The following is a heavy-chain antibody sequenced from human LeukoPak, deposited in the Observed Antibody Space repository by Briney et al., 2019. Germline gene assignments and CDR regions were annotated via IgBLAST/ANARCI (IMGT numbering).Heavy chain of an antibody. J-gene: IGHJ4*02. V-gene: IGHV3-21*01. CDR3: ARSRYGSGNLDY. CDR2: ISSSSSYI. CDR1: GFTFSSYS. Sequence: GGSLRLSCAASGFTFSSYSMNWVRQAPGKGLEWVSSISSSSSYIYYADSVKGRFTISRDNAKNSLYLQMNSLRAEDTAVYYCARSRYGSGNLDYWGQGTLVTVSS. D-gene: IGHD3-10*01.